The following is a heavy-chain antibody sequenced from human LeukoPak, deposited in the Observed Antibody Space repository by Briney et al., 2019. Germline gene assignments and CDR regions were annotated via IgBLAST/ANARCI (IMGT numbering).Heavy chain of an antibody. Sequence: PSETLSLTCTVSGGSISSGGYYWSWIRQHPGKGLEWIGYIYYSGSTYYNPSLKSRVTISVDTSKNQFSLKLSSVTAADTAVYYCARDYYYGSRRHFDYWGQGTLVTVSS. V-gene: IGHV4-31*03. CDR3: ARDYYYGSRRHFDY. D-gene: IGHD3-10*01. CDR1: GGSISSGGYY. CDR2: IYYSGST. J-gene: IGHJ4*02.